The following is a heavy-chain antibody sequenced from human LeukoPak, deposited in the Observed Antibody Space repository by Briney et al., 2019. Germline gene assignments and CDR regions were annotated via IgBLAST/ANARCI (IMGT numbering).Heavy chain of an antibody. CDR1: GYSISSGYY. Sequence: SETLSLTCAVSGYSISSGYYWGWIRQPPGKGRRWFGSAYNSGSTYYNPSLKSQVTISVDTSKNQFSLKLSSVTAADTAVYYCASPLGYCSSTSCSDAFDIWGQGTMVTVSS. D-gene: IGHD2-2*01. V-gene: IGHV4-38-2*01. CDR2: AYNSGST. CDR3: ASPLGYCSSTSCSDAFDI. J-gene: IGHJ3*02.